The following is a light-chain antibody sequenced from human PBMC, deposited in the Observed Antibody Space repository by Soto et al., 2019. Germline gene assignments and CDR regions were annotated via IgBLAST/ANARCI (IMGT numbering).Light chain of an antibody. CDR1: SSDVGGYDF. V-gene: IGLV2-14*01. CDR3: SSYTSSSTLLYL. CDR2: QVR. J-gene: IGLJ1*01. Sequence: QSALTQPASVSGSPGQSITLSCTGTSSDVGGYDFVSWYQQHPGKAPKLMIYQVRNRPSGVSDRFSGSKSGNTASLTISGLQAEDEADYYCSSYTSSSTLLYLFGTGTKLTVL.